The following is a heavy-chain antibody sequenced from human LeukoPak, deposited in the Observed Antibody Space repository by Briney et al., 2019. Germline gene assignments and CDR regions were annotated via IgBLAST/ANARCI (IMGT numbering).Heavy chain of an antibody. CDR2: INHSGST. D-gene: IGHD3-22*01. J-gene: IGHJ4*02. V-gene: IGHV4-34*01. Sequence: SETLSLTCAVYGGSFSGYYWSWIRQPPGKGLEWIGEINHSGSTNYNPSLKSRVTISVDTSKNQFSLKLSSVTAADTAVYYCASLGTYYYDSSGYSPGVYWGQGTLVTVSS. CDR3: ASLGTYYYDSSGYSPGVY. CDR1: GGSFSGYY.